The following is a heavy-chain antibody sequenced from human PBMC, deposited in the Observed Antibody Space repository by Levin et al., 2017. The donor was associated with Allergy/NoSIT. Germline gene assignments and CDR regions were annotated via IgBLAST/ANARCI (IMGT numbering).Heavy chain of an antibody. CDR3: ARGGDYVRKLQYYFDY. Sequence: SETLSLTCTVSGGSISSYYWSWIRQPPGKGLEWIGYIYNSGSTNYNPSLKSRVTISVDTSKNQFSLKLSSVTAADTAVYYCARGGDYVRKLQYYFDYWGQGTLVTVSS. CDR1: GGSISSYY. D-gene: IGHD4-17*01. J-gene: IGHJ4*02. CDR2: IYNSGST. V-gene: IGHV4-59*01.